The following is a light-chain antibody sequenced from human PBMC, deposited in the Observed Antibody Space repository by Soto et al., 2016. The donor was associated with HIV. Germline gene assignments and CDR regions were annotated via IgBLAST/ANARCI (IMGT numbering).Light chain of an antibody. V-gene: IGKV1-27*01. CDR1: QGISNY. J-gene: IGKJ4*01. CDR3: QKYNDARALI. CDR2: AAS. Sequence: DVQMTQSPSSLSASVGDRVTITCRATQGISNYLAWYQQRPGQVPKLLIYAASTLQSGVPSRFRGSGSGTDFTLTISGQQPEDVATYYCQKYNDARALIFGGGAKVEI.